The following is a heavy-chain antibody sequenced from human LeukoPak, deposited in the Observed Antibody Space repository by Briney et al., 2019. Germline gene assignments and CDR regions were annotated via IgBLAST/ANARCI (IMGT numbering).Heavy chain of an antibody. CDR1: GGSFSGYY. J-gene: IGHJ6*04. V-gene: IGHV4-34*01. CDR2: INHSGST. CDR3: ARGPGDCSSTSCYADYYYYGMDV. D-gene: IGHD2-2*01. Sequence: PSETLSLTCAVYGGSFSGYYWSWIRQPPGKGLEWIGEINHSGSTNYNPSLKSRVTISVDTSKNQFSLKLSSVTAADTAVYYCARGPGDCSSTSCYADYYYYGMDVWGKGTTVTVSS.